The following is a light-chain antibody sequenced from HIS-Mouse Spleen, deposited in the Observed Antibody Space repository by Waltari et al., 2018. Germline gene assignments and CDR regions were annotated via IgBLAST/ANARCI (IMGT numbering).Light chain of an antibody. CDR2: DVS. CDR3: SSYTSSSTNWV. J-gene: IGLJ3*02. V-gene: IGLV2-14*03. CDR1: SSDVGGYNY. Sequence: QSALTQPASVSGSPGQSITISCTGTSSDVGGYNYVSWYQQHPGKAPKLMIYDVSNRPSGVSNRCSGSKSGNTASLTISGLQAEDEADYYCSSYTSSSTNWVFGGGTKLTVL.